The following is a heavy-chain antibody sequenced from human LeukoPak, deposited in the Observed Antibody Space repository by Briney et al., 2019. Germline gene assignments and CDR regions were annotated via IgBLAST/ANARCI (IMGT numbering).Heavy chain of an antibody. J-gene: IGHJ5*02. D-gene: IGHD1-14*01. Sequence: ASVKVSCKASGYTFTGYYMHWVRQAPGQGLEWMGWINPNSGGTNYAQRFQGRVTMTRDTSISTAYMELSRLRSDDTAVYYCARDLTPEGRFDPWGQGTLVTVSS. CDR1: GYTFTGYY. V-gene: IGHV1-2*02. CDR2: INPNSGGT. CDR3: ARDLTPEGRFDP.